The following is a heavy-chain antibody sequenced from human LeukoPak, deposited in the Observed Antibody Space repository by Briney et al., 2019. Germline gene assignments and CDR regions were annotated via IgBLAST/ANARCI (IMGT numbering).Heavy chain of an antibody. CDR2: ISYDGSNK. V-gene: IGHV3-30*14. D-gene: IGHD6-13*01. CDR1: GFTFSNAW. J-gene: IGHJ4*02. CDR3: ASRIATAGSVDY. Sequence: GGSLRLSCAASGFTFSNAWMSWVRQAPGKGLEWVAVISYDGSNKYYADSVKGRFTISRDNSKNTLHLQMNTLRAEDTAVYYCASRIATAGSVDYWGQGTLVTVSS.